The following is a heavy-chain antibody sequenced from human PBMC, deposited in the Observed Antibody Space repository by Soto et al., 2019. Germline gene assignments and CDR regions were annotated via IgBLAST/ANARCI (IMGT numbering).Heavy chain of an antibody. D-gene: IGHD3-3*01. V-gene: IGHV3-33*01. CDR2: IWYDGSNK. J-gene: IGHJ4*02. CDR1: GFTFSSYG. Sequence: PGGSLRLSCAASGFTFSSYGMHWVRQAPGKGLEWLAVIWYDGSNKYYADSVKGRFTISRDNSKNTLYLQMNSLRAEDTAVYYCARDHVPLEWFTLPFDYWGQGTLVTVSS. CDR3: ARDHVPLEWFTLPFDY.